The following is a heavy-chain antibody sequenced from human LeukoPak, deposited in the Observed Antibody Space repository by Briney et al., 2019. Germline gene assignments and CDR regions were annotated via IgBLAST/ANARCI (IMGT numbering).Heavy chain of an antibody. Sequence: PSETLSLTCTVSGGSISSYYWNWIRQPPGKGLEWIGYIYYIGSTNYNPSLKSRVTISVDTSKNQFSLKLSSVTAADTAVYYCVRQQLACIDYWGQGTLVTVSS. CDR3: VRQQLACIDY. CDR1: GGSISSYY. CDR2: IYYIGST. D-gene: IGHD6-13*01. J-gene: IGHJ4*02. V-gene: IGHV4-59*12.